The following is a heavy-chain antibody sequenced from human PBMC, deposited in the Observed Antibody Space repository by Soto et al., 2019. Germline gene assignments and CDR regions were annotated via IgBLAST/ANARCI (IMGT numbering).Heavy chain of an antibody. CDR2: INPKFGDT. CDR3: ARNMDYYYGPGSGNGHGF. Sequence: QVQLVQSGAEMKEPGDSVRVSCDASGYTFTSYYIHWVRQAPGQGLEWMGWINPKFGDTTYAQNFQGRVSMTRDMSISTVYMELSRLTSDDTAIYYCARNMDYYYGPGSGNGHGFWGQGTTVTV. V-gene: IGHV1-2*02. J-gene: IGHJ6*02. CDR1: GYTFTSYY. D-gene: IGHD3-10*01.